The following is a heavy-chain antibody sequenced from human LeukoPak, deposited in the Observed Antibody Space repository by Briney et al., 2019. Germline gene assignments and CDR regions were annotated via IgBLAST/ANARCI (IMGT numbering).Heavy chain of an antibody. D-gene: IGHD2-2*01. V-gene: IGHV1-69*13. CDR1: GGTFSSYA. CDR2: IIPMFGTA. CDR3: ARDYLLPAAPPRGYYYYYMDV. Sequence: SVKVSCKASGGTFSSYAISWVRQAPGQGLEWMGGIIPMFGTANYAQKFQGRVTITADESTSTAYMELSSLRSEDTAVYYCARDYLLPAAPPRGYYYYYMDVWGKGTTVTVSS. J-gene: IGHJ6*03.